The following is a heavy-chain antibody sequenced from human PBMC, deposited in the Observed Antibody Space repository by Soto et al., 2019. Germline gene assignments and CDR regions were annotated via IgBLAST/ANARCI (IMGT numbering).Heavy chain of an antibody. CDR2: IHHSGST. CDR1: GGSISSGGYY. D-gene: IGHD1-26*01. J-gene: IGHJ4*02. Sequence: PSETLSLTCTVSGGSISSGGYYWSWIRQHPGKGLEWIGFIHHSGSTNYNPSLKSRLTMSVDTSKNQFSLKLSSVTAADTAVYYCALGRDYFDYWGQGTLVTVSS. CDR3: ALGRDYFDY. V-gene: IGHV4-61*08.